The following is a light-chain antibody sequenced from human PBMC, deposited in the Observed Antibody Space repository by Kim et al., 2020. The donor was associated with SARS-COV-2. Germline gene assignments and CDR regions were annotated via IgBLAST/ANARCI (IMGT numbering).Light chain of an antibody. J-gene: IGLJ3*02. CDR1: SSDVGSSNY. Sequence: QSALTQPASVSGSPGQSITIFCTGTSSDVGSSNYVSWYQQHPGKAPKLMIFEVSNRPSGVSNRFSGSKSDNTASLSISGLQAEDEADYYCSSYTSSSTWVFGGETKVTVL. CDR2: EVS. V-gene: IGLV2-14*01. CDR3: SSYTSSSTWV.